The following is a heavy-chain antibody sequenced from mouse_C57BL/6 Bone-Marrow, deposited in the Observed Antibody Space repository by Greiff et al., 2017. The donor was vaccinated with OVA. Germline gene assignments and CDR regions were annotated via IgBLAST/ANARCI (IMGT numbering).Heavy chain of an antibody. CDR3: ARQLRLRGFAY. CDR2: INPNSGST. Sequence: QVQLQQPGAELVKPGASVKLSCKASGYTFTSYWMHWVKQRPGQGLEWIGMINPNSGSTNYNEKFKSKATLTVDKSSSTAYMQLSSLTSEDSAVYYCARQLRLRGFAYWGQGTLVTVSA. J-gene: IGHJ3*01. D-gene: IGHD3-2*02. V-gene: IGHV1-64*01. CDR1: GYTFTSYW.